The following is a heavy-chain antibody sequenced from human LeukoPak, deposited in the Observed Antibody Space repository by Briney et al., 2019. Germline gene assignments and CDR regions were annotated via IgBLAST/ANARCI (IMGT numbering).Heavy chain of an antibody. CDR2: IYYSGST. CDR1: GGSISSYY. V-gene: IGHV4-59*01. CDR3: ARDPSSVEYYVDY. Sequence: SETLSLTCTVSGGSISSYYWSWIRQPPGKGLEWIGYIYYSGSTNYNPSLKSRVTISVDTSKNQFSLKLSSVTAADTAVYYCARDPSSVEYYVDYWGQGTLVTVSS. J-gene: IGHJ4*02. D-gene: IGHD6-19*01.